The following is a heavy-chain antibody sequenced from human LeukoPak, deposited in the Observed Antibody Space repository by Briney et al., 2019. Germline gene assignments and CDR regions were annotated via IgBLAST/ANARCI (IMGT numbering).Heavy chain of an antibody. CDR3: ATYTRHCSGGTCYSIDY. J-gene: IGHJ4*02. CDR2: VYYDGST. D-gene: IGHD2-15*01. V-gene: IGHV4-59*08. Sequence: SETLSLTCTVSGDSITSYHWTWIRQPPGRRLEWIGYVYYDGSTRYNPSLMSRVTISLDTSNKQFSLKLSSVTAADTAIYYCATYTRHCSGGTCYSIDYWGQGTLVTVSS. CDR1: GDSITSYH.